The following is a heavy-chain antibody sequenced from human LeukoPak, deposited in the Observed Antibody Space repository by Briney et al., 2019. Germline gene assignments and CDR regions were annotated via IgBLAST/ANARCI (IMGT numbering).Heavy chain of an antibody. CDR1: GFTFSSAC. V-gene: IGHV3-15*07. D-gene: IGHD3-16*01. Sequence: GGSLRLSCAASGFTFSSACLSWVRQAPGKGLEWVGRIRTKSDGETVDYAAPVKGRFTISRDDSKNTLFLQMNSLKTDDTAVYYCATPALGRRLYYYDYWGQGTLVTVSP. J-gene: IGHJ4*02. CDR3: ATPALGRRLYYYDY. CDR2: IRTKSDGETV.